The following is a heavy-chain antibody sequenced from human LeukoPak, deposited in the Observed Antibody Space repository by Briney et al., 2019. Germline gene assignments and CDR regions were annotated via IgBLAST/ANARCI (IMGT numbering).Heavy chain of an antibody. D-gene: IGHD3-16*02. Sequence: GGSLRLSCAASGFTFSSYAMSWVRQAPGKGLEWVSAIRGSGGSTYYADSVKGRFTISRDNSKNTLYLQMNSLRAEDTAVYYCAKLWVMITFGGVIDIEAPGSSGDYWGQGTLVTVSS. CDR3: AKLWVMITFGGVIDIEAPGSSGDY. CDR2: IRGSGGST. CDR1: GFTFSSYA. J-gene: IGHJ4*02. V-gene: IGHV3-23*01.